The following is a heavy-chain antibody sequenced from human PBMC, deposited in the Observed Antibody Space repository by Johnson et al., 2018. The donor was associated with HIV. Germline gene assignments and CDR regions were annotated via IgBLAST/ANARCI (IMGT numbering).Heavy chain of an antibody. V-gene: IGHV3-11*04. D-gene: IGHD2-15*01. CDR1: GFTFSDYY. J-gene: IGHJ3*02. CDR2: ISGSGGTI. CDR3: ARSKDCSGGSCPDAFDI. Sequence: QMQLVESGGGVVQPGGSLRLSCAASGFTFSDYYMSWIRQAPGKGLEWVSYISGSGGTIYSADSVQGRFTISRDNARNSLYLQMNSLRVEDTAVYYCARSKDCSGGSCPDAFDIWGQGTMVIVSS.